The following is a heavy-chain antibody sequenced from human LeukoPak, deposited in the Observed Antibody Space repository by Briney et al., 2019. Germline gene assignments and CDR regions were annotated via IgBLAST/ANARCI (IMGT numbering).Heavy chain of an antibody. J-gene: IGHJ2*01. D-gene: IGHD3-16*01. CDR1: GGSTSSDY. Sequence: SETLSLTCTVSGGSTSSDYWSWIRQSPGKGLEWIGYVYNSGDTGKNPSLKSRVTILLDTSKNQCSLKLTSVSAADTAIYYCARLKLGAYFDLWGRGTLVTVSS. CDR2: VYNSGDT. V-gene: IGHV4-59*08. CDR3: ARLKLGAYFDL.